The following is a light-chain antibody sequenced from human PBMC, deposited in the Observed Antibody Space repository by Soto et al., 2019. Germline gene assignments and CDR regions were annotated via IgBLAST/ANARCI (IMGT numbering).Light chain of an antibody. CDR1: SSNIGSNS. J-gene: IGLJ2*01. CDR2: SNN. Sequence: QSVLTQPPSASGTPGQRVTISCSGSSSNIGSNSANWYQQLPGSAPKLLLYSNNQRPSSVPDRFSGSKSGTSASLAISGLESEDEADYYCAAWYDSRSVRVVFGGGTKVTVL. CDR3: AAWYDSRSVRVV. V-gene: IGLV1-44*01.